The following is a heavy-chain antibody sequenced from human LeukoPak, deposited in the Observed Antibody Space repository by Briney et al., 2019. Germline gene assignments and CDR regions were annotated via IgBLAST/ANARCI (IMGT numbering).Heavy chain of an antibody. CDR1: GGSISGYY. CDR2: IYYSGST. Sequence: KPSETLSLTCTVSGGSISGYYWSWIRQPPGKGLEWIGYIYYSGSTNYNPSLKSRVTISVDTSKNQFSLKLSSVTAADTAVYYCASGDTAMAHDYWGQGTLVTVSS. J-gene: IGHJ4*02. V-gene: IGHV4-59*12. CDR3: ASGDTAMAHDY. D-gene: IGHD5-18*01.